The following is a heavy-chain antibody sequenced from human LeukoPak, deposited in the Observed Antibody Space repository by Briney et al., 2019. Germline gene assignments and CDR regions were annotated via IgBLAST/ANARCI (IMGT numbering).Heavy chain of an antibody. CDR1: AFTFSEYS. CDR2: ITESGGTE. CDR3: ARPPEGYSYGFYFGH. J-gene: IGHJ4*02. D-gene: IGHD5-18*01. V-gene: IGHV3-11*01. Sequence: GGSLRLSCVGSAFTFSEYSMSWIRQAPGRELEWISSITESGGTEYYADSVKGRFSISRDNAKSALYLQMDSLRAEDTAVYYCARPPEGYSYGFYFGHWGQGAPVIVSS.